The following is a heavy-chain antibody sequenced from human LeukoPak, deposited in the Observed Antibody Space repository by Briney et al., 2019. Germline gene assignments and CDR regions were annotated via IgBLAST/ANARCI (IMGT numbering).Heavy chain of an antibody. D-gene: IGHD3-16*01. CDR1: GFTFSSYS. J-gene: IGHJ3*02. Sequence: GGSLRLSCAASGFTFSSYSMNWVRQAPGKGLEWVSGISWNSGSIGYADSVKGRFTISRDNAKNSLYLQMNSLRAEDTALYYCAKARGPHDAFDIWGQGTMVTVSS. CDR3: AKARGPHDAFDI. V-gene: IGHV3-9*01. CDR2: ISWNSGSI.